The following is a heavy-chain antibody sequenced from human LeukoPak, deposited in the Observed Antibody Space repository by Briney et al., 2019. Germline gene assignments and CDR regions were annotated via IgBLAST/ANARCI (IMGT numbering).Heavy chain of an antibody. CDR3: ATQLGITIFGVVTSIGDDAFDI. V-gene: IGHV1-69*05. J-gene: IGHJ3*02. D-gene: IGHD3-3*01. CDR2: IIPIFGTA. Sequence: SVKVSCKASGGTFISYAISWVRQAPGQGLEWRGRIIPIFGTANYAQKFQGRVTITTDESTSTAYMELSSLRSEDAAVYDCATQLGITIFGVVTSIGDDAFDIWGQGTMVTVSS. CDR1: GGTFISYA.